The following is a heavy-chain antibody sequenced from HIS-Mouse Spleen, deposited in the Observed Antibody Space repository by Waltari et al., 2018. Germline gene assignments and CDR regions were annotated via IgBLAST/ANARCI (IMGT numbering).Heavy chain of an antibody. Sequence: QVQLVQSGAEVKKPGASVKVSCKVSGYTLTELSMHWVRQAPGKGLEWMGGFDPEDGETIYAQKFQGRVTVTEDTSTDAAYMELSSLRSEDTAVYYCATGWGGSYSPFDYWGQGTLVTVSS. V-gene: IGHV1-24*01. CDR3: ATGWGGSYSPFDY. CDR2: FDPEDGET. D-gene: IGHD1-26*01. J-gene: IGHJ4*02. CDR1: GYTLTELS.